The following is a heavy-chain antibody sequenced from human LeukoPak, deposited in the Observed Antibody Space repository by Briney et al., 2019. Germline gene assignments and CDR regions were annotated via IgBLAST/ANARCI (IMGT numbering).Heavy chain of an antibody. V-gene: IGHV4-59*06. CDR3: ARGRVVVVVAATDSGIDY. Sequence: PSETLSLTCTVSGDSISSYYWSWIRQHPGKGLEWIGYIYYSGSTYYNPSLRSRVTISVDTSKNQFSLKLSSVTAAETAVYYCARGRVVVVVAATDSGIDYWGQGTLVTVSS. J-gene: IGHJ4*02. D-gene: IGHD2-15*01. CDR2: IYYSGST. CDR1: GDSISSYY.